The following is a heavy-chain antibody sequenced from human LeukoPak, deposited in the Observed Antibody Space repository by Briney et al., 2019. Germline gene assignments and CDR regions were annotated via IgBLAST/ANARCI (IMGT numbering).Heavy chain of an antibody. CDR3: ARDKKRGYSYGDFDY. Sequence: GGSLRLSCAASGFTFSSYGMHWVRQAPGKGLEWVAVISYDGSNKYYADSVKGRFTISRDNSKNTLYLQMNSLRAEDTAVYYCARDKKRGYSYGDFDYWGQGTLVTVSS. D-gene: IGHD5-18*01. CDR2: ISYDGSNK. V-gene: IGHV3-30*03. J-gene: IGHJ4*02. CDR1: GFTFSSYG.